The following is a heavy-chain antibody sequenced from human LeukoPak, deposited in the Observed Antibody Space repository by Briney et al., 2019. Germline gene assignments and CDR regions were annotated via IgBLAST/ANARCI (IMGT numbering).Heavy chain of an antibody. D-gene: IGHD2-2*01. V-gene: IGHV3-23*01. J-gene: IGHJ5*02. CDR2: ISGSGGST. CDR1: GFTFSSYA. Sequence: GGSLRLSCAASGFTFSSYAMSWVRQAPGKGLEWVSDISGSGGSTYYADSVKGRFTISRDNSKYTLYLQMNSLRAEDTAVYYCAKDTPRYCSSTSCYPNWFDPWGQGTLVTVSS. CDR3: AKDTPRYCSSTSCYPNWFDP.